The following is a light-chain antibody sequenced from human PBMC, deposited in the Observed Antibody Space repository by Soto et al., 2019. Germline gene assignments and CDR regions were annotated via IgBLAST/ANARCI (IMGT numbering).Light chain of an antibody. V-gene: IGLV2-14*03. J-gene: IGLJ2*01. CDR2: EVA. CDR1: NSDVGAYPY. Sequence: QSALTQPASVSGSPGQSITISCTGTNSDVGAYPYVSWYQQHPGNAPKLLIYEVADRPSGVSDRFSGSKSGNTASLTISALQAEDAAVYYCSSYATSGTNVIFGGGTKVTVL. CDR3: SSYATSGTNVI.